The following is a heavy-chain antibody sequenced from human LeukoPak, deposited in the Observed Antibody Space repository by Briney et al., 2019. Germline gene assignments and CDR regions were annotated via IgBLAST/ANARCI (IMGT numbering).Heavy chain of an antibody. CDR1: GYTFASYG. Sequence: GASVKVSCKASGYTFASYGISWVRQAPGQGLEWMGWMNPNSGNTGYAQKFQGRVTITRNTSISTAYMELSSLRSEDTAVYYCARGDFWSGYWGASFDIWGQGTMVTVSS. V-gene: IGHV1-8*03. CDR2: MNPNSGNT. J-gene: IGHJ3*02. D-gene: IGHD3-3*01. CDR3: ARGDFWSGYWGASFDI.